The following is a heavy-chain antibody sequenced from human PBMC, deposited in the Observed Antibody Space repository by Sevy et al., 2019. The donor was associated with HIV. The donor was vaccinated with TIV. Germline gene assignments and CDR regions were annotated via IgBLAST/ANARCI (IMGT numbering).Heavy chain of an antibody. CDR2: IIPIFGTA. V-gene: IGHV1-69*13. D-gene: IGHD1-26*01. CDR3: ARDSGSYSGAFDI. J-gene: IGHJ3*02. CDR1: GGTFSSYA. Sequence: SVKVSCKASGGTFSSYAISWVRQAPGQGLEWMGRIIPIFGTANYAQKFQGRVTITADESTSTAYMELSSLRSEDTAVYYCARDSGSYSGAFDIWGQGTMVTVSS.